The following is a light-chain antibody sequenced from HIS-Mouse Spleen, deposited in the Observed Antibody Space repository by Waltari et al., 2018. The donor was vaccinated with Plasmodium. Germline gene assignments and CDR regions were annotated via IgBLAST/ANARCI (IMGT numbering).Light chain of an antibody. Sequence: EIVMTQSPATLSVSPGERATLPCRACQSVSSNVAWYQQKPGQAPRLLIYGASTRATGIPARFSGSGSGTEFTLTISSMQSEDFAVYYCQQRSNWPPYTFGQGTKLEIK. V-gene: IGKV3-15*01. CDR2: GAS. CDR3: QQRSNWPPYT. CDR1: QSVSSN. J-gene: IGKJ2*01.